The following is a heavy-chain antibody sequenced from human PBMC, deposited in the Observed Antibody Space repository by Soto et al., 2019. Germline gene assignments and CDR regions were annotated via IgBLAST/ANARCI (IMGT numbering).Heavy chain of an antibody. CDR2: ISYDGSRK. CDR1: EFTLRIFA. CDR3: ARGDREDIEEVVGVRPGEDSMDV. Sequence: QVHLVESGGGVVQPGSSLRLSCAASEFTLRIFAMHWLRQSPGKGLEWGAVISYDGSRKADSVKGRFTVSRDNSWNTLYLQMTSLRAEDTAIYYCARGDREDIEEVVGVRPGEDSMDVGGEGTTVTVSS. D-gene: IGHD2-15*01. J-gene: IGHJ6*04. V-gene: IGHV3-30-3*01.